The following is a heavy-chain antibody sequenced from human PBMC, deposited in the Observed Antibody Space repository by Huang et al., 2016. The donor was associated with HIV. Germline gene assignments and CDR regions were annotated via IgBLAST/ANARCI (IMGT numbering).Heavy chain of an antibody. CDR1: GFTLSRYW. J-gene: IGHJ2*01. D-gene: IGHD2-21*02. CDR3: AREGSPTGGGVVTKGVWYFDL. Sequence: EVRLVETGGGLVQPGGSLRLSCAASGFTLSRYWMHWVRQATEKGLVWVSRIKSDWSSTNDADSVKGRFTISRDNAKNTLYLQMNSLRAEDTAVYYCAREGSPTGGGVVTKGVWYFDLWGRGTLVTVSS. V-gene: IGHV3-74*01. CDR2: IKSDWSST.